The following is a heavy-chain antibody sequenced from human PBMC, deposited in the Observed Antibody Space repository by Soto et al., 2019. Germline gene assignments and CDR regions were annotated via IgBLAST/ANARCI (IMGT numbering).Heavy chain of an antibody. CDR2: IGQDGSEK. CDR3: TGDLRSDQ. D-gene: IGHD2-21*01. J-gene: IGHJ1*01. CDR1: GFTFSNSW. Sequence: GGSVRLSCAASGFTFSNSWMNWVRQAPGKGLEWVANIGQDGSEKYYVDSVKGRFTISRDNAKNALHLQMNSLRAEDTAVYYCTGDLRSDQWGQGTLVTVSS. V-gene: IGHV3-7*01.